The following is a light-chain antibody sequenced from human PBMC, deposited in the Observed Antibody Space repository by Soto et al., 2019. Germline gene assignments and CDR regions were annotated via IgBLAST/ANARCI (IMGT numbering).Light chain of an antibody. CDR2: GAS. Sequence: EILMTQSPATLSASPGERATLSCRATQSVSSNLAWYQQKPGQAPRLLIYGASDRAAGIPARFSGSGSGAEFTLTISSLQSEDFAVYYCQQYNTWPRTFGQGTKV. V-gene: IGKV3-15*01. J-gene: IGKJ1*01. CDR3: QQYNTWPRT. CDR1: QSVSSN.